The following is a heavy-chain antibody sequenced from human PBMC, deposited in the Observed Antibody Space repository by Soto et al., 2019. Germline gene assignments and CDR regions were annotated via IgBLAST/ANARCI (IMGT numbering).Heavy chain of an antibody. CDR2: IDPNSGGT. Sequence: ASVKVSCKASGYTFSAYYMHWVRQAPGQGLEWMGWIDPNSGGTNYAQKFQGRVTMTRDTSISTAYMELSRLRSDDTAVYYCARENYYALDYWGPGTLVTVSS. J-gene: IGHJ4*02. CDR1: GYTFSAYY. D-gene: IGHD3-10*01. CDR3: ARENYYALDY. V-gene: IGHV1-2*02.